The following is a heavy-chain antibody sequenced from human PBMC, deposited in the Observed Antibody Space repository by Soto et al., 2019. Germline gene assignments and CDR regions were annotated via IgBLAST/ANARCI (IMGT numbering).Heavy chain of an antibody. CDR3: ASSEVRGVLNALDY. CDR2: IYYSGST. D-gene: IGHD3-10*01. CDR1: GGSISSGGYY. V-gene: IGHV4-31*03. J-gene: IGHJ4*02. Sequence: SSETLSLTCTVSGGSISSGGYYWSWIRQHPGKGLEWIGYIYYSGSTYYNPSLKSRVTISVDTSKNQFSLKLSSVTAADTAVYYCASSEVRGVLNALDYWGQGTLVTVSS.